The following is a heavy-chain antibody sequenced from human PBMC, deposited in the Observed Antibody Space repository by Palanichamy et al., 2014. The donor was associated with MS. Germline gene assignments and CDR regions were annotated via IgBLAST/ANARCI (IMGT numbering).Heavy chain of an antibody. CDR3: ARGTTMVRGAINKRSGWIDP. CDR2: INPSGGST. V-gene: IGHV1-46*03. CDR1: GYTFTSYY. D-gene: IGHD3-10*01. Sequence: QVQLVQSGAEVKKPGASVKVSCKASGYTFTSYYMHWVRQAPGQGLEWMGIINPSGGSTSYAQKFQGRVTMTRDTSTSTVYMELSSLRSEDTAVYYCARGTTMVRGAINKRSGWIDPWGQGTLVTVSS. J-gene: IGHJ5*02.